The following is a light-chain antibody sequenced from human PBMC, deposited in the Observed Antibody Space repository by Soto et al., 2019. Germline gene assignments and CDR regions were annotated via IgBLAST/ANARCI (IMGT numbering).Light chain of an antibody. J-gene: IGKJ2*01. CDR2: GAS. Sequence: EIVWTQSPGTLYLSPGERATLSCRASQSVSSSYLAWYQQKPGQAPRLLIYGASSRATGIPDRFSGSGSGTDFTLTISRLEPEDFAVYYCQQYGSSPYTFGQGTKLEIK. CDR3: QQYGSSPYT. CDR1: QSVSSSY. V-gene: IGKV3-20*01.